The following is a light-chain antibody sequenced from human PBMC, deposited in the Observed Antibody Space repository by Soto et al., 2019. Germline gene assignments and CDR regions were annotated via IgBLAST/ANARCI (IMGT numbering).Light chain of an antibody. Sequence: IVLTQSPGTLSLSPGERATLSCRASQTGSNSYLAWYQHKSGQAPRLLIYGVYTRASGIPDRFSGSGSGTEFTLTITRLEPEDSAVYFCQQYGSSETFGQGTKLEIK. CDR1: QTGSNSY. CDR3: QQYGSSET. J-gene: IGKJ2*01. CDR2: GVY. V-gene: IGKV3-20*01.